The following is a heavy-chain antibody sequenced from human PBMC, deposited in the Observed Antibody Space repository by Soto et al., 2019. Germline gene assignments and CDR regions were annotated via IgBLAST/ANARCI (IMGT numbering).Heavy chain of an antibody. CDR1: GGTFSSYA. V-gene: IGHV1-69*01. CDR3: ARGDQLVPAATPGYYYGMDV. CDR2: IIPIFGTA. Sequence: QVQLVQSGAEVKKPGSSVKVSCKASGGTFSSYAISWVRQAPGQGLEWMGGIIPIFGTANYAQKFQGRVTITADESTSTAYMELSSLRSEDTAVYYCARGDQLVPAATPGYYYGMDVWGQGTTVTVSS. D-gene: IGHD2-2*01. J-gene: IGHJ6*02.